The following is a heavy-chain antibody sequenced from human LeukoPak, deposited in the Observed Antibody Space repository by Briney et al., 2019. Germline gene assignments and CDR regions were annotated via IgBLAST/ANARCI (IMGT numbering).Heavy chain of an antibody. D-gene: IGHD3-16*01. CDR1: GFTFSDYY. J-gene: IGHJ4*02. Sequence: GGSLRLSCAASGFTFSDYYMSWIRQAPGKGLEWVSYISSSGSTIYYADSVKGRFTISRDNAKNSLYQQMNSLRAEDTAVYYCARDKGSIPDVSFDYWGQGTLVTVSS. CDR3: ARDKGSIPDVSFDY. V-gene: IGHV3-11*01. CDR2: ISSSGSTI.